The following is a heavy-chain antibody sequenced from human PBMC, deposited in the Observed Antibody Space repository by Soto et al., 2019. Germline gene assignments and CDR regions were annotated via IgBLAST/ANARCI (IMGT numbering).Heavy chain of an antibody. CDR3: ARASDYGDYVS. CDR2: IDSDGSST. CDR1: GFTLRSHW. V-gene: IGHV3-74*01. Sequence: GGSLRLSCAASGFTLRSHWMHWVRQAPGKGLVWVSRIDSDGSSTSYADSVKGRFTISRDNAKNTLYLQMNSLRAEDTAVYYCARASDYGDYVSWAQGTLVNVSS. J-gene: IGHJ5*02. D-gene: IGHD4-17*01.